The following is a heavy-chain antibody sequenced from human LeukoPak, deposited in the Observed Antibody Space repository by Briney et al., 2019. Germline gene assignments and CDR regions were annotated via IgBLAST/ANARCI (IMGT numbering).Heavy chain of an antibody. J-gene: IGHJ6*03. D-gene: IGHD3-3*01. Sequence: AGSLRCTCAASGFTFDDYGMSWLRPAPGKGMKWISGINWNGGSTGYADSVKGRFTISRDNAKNSLYLQMNSLRAEDTALYYCARRGEITIFGVVNPYYMDVWGKGTTVTVSS. CDR3: ARRGEITIFGVVNPYYMDV. CDR1: GFTFDDYG. V-gene: IGHV3-20*04. CDR2: INWNGGST.